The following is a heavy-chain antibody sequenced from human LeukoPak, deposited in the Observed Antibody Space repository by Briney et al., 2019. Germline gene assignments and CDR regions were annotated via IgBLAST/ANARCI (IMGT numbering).Heavy chain of an antibody. CDR1: GFTFSSYS. D-gene: IGHD3-9*01. CDR2: ISSSSSYI. CDR3: ARELEGYDILTGYYWYDAFDI. J-gene: IGHJ3*02. Sequence: PGGSLRLSCAASGFTFSSYSMNWVRQAPGKGLEWVSSISSSSSYIYYADSVKGRFTISRDNAKNLLYLQMNSLRAEDTAVYYCARELEGYDILTGYYWYDAFDIWGQGTMVTVSS. V-gene: IGHV3-21*01.